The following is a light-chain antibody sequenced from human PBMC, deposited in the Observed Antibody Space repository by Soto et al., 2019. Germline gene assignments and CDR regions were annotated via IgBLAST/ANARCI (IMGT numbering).Light chain of an antibody. CDR2: AAS. CDR3: QQFRSS. Sequence: EIVLTQSPGILSVSPGERATLSCRASQSVISSSLAWYQHKPGQAPRLLMYAASSRATGIPDRFSGSGSGTDFTLTISRLEPEDFAVYYCQQFRSSLGQGTKLEIK. CDR1: QSVISSS. J-gene: IGKJ2*01. V-gene: IGKV3-20*01.